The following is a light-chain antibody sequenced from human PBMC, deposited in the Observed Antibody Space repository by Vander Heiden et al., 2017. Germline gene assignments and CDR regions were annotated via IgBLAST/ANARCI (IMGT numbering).Light chain of an antibody. CDR2: KAS. V-gene: IGKV1-5*03. CDR3: QQYHSYPLT. J-gene: IGKJ4*01. CDR1: QSINRR. Sequence: DIQITQSASTLSASVGDRVTFTCRASQSINRRLDWYQQRPGKAPHRLMYKASRLDSGVPSRFSGRGSGTEFTLTISSLQPDDFATYYCQQYHSYPLTFGGGTKVEIK.